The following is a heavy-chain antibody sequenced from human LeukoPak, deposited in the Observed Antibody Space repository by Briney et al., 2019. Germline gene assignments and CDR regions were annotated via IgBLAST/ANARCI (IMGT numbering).Heavy chain of an antibody. J-gene: IGHJ5*02. D-gene: IGHD1-14*01. CDR1: GFTFSSYG. CDR2: IRYDGSNK. CDR3: AKDTTPPKAWFDP. V-gene: IGHV3-30*02. Sequence: GGSLRLSCAASGFTFSSYGMHWVRQAPGKGLEWVAFIRYDGSNKYYADSVKGRFTISRDNSKNTLYLQMNSLRAEDTAVYYCAKDTTPPKAWFDPWGQGTLVTVSS.